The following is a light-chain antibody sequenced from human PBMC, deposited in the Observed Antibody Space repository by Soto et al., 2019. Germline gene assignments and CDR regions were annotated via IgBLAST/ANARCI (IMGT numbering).Light chain of an antibody. CDR1: QNIASF. CDR3: QQTYSMPVT. V-gene: IGKV1-39*01. J-gene: IGKJ2*01. Sequence: DVQMTQSPSSLSASVGDRVTITCRASQNIASFLNWYQQRPGTAPKLLIYAASNLESGVPSRFSGRGSATDFTLSISSLQPEDFATYFCQQTYSMPVTFGQGTMLEMK. CDR2: AAS.